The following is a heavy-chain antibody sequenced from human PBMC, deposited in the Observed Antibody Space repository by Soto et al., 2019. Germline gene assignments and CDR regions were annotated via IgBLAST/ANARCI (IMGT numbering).Heavy chain of an antibody. D-gene: IGHD2-15*01. CDR1: GDSISNDEYS. CDR3: ARILVPDNWFDP. J-gene: IGHJ5*02. CDR2: IYHTGST. V-gene: IGHV4-30-2*01. Sequence: SETLSLTCGVSGDSISNDEYSWIWIRQPPGRGLEWLGHIYHTGSTYYIPSLESRLTMSLDRSKNHFSLRLTSVTAADTAVYYCARILVPDNWFDPWGQGVLVTVSS.